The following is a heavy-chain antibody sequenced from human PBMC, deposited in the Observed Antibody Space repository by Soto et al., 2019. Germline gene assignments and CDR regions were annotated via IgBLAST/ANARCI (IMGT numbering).Heavy chain of an antibody. Sequence: ASVKVSCKASGYTFTSYGISWVRRAPGQGLEWMGRISTYNGNTNYPQSLQGRLTLTTDTSTTTAYMELRSLRSDDTAVYYCARDPYHVLMVNAPNLYVMDFCGQGSTVPVSS. J-gene: IGHJ6*02. CDR1: GYTFTSYG. D-gene: IGHD2-8*01. V-gene: IGHV1-18*01. CDR2: ISTYNGNT. CDR3: ARDPYHVLMVNAPNLYVMDF.